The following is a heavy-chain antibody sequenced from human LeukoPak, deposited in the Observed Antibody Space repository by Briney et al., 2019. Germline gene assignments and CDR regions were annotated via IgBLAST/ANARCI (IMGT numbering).Heavy chain of an antibody. CDR3: ARGVKYCSSTSCRMPFDY. V-gene: IGHV4-34*01. CDR2: INHSGST. Sequence: KASETLSLTCAVYGGSFSGYYWSWIRQPPGKGLEWIGEINHSGSTNYNPSLKSRVTISVDTSKNQFSLKLSSVTAADTAVYYCARGVKYCSSTSCRMPFDYWGQGTLVTVSS. J-gene: IGHJ4*02. D-gene: IGHD2-2*01. CDR1: GGSFSGYY.